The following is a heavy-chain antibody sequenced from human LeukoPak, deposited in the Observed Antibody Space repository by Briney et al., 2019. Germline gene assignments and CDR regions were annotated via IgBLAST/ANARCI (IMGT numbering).Heavy chain of an antibody. V-gene: IGHV3-9*01. CDR3: AKDIIPYYYYGMDV. Sequence: GRSLRLSCAASGFTFDDYAMHWVRQAPGKGLEGVSGISWNSGSIGYADSVKGRFTISRDNAKNSLYLQMNSLRAEDTALYYCAKDIIPYYYYGMDVWGQGTTVTFSS. CDR2: ISWNSGSI. J-gene: IGHJ6*02. CDR1: GFTFDDYA. D-gene: IGHD2-21*01.